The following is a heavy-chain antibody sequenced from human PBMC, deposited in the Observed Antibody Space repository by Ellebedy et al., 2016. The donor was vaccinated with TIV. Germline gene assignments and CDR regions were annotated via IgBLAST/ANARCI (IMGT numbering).Heavy chain of an antibody. CDR2: IVVGSGNT. J-gene: IGHJ6*02. V-gene: IGHV1-58*01. D-gene: IGHD4-17*01. CDR1: GFTFTSSA. Sequence: SVKVSXXASGFTFTSSAVQWVRQARGQRLEWIGWIVVGSGNTNYAQKFQERVTITRDMSTSTAYMELRSLRSEDTAVYYCAAASTVTTRYYCYYGMDVWGQGTTVTVSS. CDR3: AAASTVTTRYYCYYGMDV.